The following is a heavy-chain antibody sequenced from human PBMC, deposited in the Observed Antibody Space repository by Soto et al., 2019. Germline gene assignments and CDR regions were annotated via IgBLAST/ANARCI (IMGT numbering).Heavy chain of an antibody. D-gene: IGHD3-3*01. Sequence: ASVKVSCKVSGYTLTELSMHWVRQAPGKGLEWMGGFDPEDGETIYAQKFQGRVTMTGDTSTDTAYMELSSLRSEDTAVYYCATVVDFWSGYYDYWGQGTLVTVSS. V-gene: IGHV1-24*01. CDR1: GYTLTELS. CDR3: ATVVDFWSGYYDY. J-gene: IGHJ4*02. CDR2: FDPEDGET.